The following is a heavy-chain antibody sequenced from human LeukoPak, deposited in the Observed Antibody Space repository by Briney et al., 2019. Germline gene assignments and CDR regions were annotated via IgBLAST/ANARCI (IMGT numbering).Heavy chain of an antibody. Sequence: ASVKVSCKASGYTFTSYAMHWVRQAPGQRLEWVGWINAGNGNTKYSQKFQGRVTITRDTSASTAYMELSSLRSEDTAVYYCARAPNTIFGVVMKDYYYYYGMDVWGQGTTVTVSS. D-gene: IGHD3-3*01. J-gene: IGHJ6*02. CDR3: ARAPNTIFGVVMKDYYYYYGMDV. CDR1: GYTFTSYA. V-gene: IGHV1-3*01. CDR2: INAGNGNT.